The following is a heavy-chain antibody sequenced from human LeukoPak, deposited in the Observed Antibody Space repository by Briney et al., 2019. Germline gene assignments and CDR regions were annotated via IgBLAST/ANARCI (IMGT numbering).Heavy chain of an antibody. Sequence: SETLSLTCAVYGGSFSGYYWSWIRQPPGKGLEWIGEINHSGSTNYNPSLKSRVTISVDTSKNQFSLKLSSVTAADTAVYYCARGLYYYDSSGYYYGYYYYGMDVWGQGTTVTVSS. V-gene: IGHV4-34*01. CDR1: GGSFSGYY. CDR2: INHSGST. CDR3: ARGLYYYDSSGYYYGYYYYGMDV. D-gene: IGHD3-22*01. J-gene: IGHJ6*02.